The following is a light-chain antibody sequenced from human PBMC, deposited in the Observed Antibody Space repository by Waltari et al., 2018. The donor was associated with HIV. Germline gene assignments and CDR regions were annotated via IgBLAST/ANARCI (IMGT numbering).Light chain of an antibody. CDR2: QDP. J-gene: IGLJ2*01. V-gene: IGLV3-1*01. CDR3: QAWDSSIVV. Sequence: SYDLTQSPSVSVSPGQTATITCSGDKLEDKFPSWYQQRPGLSPVLVIFQDPSFTASNSGNTATLTISGTQPMDEADYFCQAWDSSIVVFGGGTRLTVL. CDR1: KLEDKF.